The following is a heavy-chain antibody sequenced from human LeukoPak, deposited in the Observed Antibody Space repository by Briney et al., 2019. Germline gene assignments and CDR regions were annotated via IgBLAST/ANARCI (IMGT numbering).Heavy chain of an antibody. Sequence: ASVMVSCKASGYTFTDYYLHWVRQAPGQGLEWMGWINPNSGGTNYAQTFQGRVTMTRDTSITTAYLELSRLRSDDTAVYYCARIGYDHYFDYWGQGTLVTVSS. CDR2: INPNSGGT. V-gene: IGHV1-2*02. D-gene: IGHD5-12*01. CDR3: ARIGYDHYFDY. CDR1: GYTFTDYY. J-gene: IGHJ4*02.